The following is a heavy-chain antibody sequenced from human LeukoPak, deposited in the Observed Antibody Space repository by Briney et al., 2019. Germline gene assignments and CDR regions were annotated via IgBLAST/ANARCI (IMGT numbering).Heavy chain of an antibody. CDR3: ARSSRLIRYFGWSGDWFDP. CDR1: GGSFSGYY. J-gene: IGHJ5*02. D-gene: IGHD3-9*01. CDR2: INHSGGT. Sequence: SETLSLTCAVYGGSFSGYYWSWIRQPPGKGLEWIGEINHSGGTNYNPSLKSRVTISVDTSKNQFSLKLSSVTAADTAVYYCARSSRLIRYFGWSGDWFDPWGQGTLVTVSS. V-gene: IGHV4-34*01.